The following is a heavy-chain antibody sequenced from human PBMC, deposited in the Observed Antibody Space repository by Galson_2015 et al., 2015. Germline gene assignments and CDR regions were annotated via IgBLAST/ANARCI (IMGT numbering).Heavy chain of an antibody. CDR3: ARGSRQFFDL. J-gene: IGHJ2*01. V-gene: IGHV3-48*03. CDR2: SSGGGDTI. Sequence: ISYSSGGGDTIYYADSVKGRFTISRDNAKNSLYLQMNSLRADDTATYYCARGSRQFFDLWGRGTLVTVSS. D-gene: IGHD2-15*01.